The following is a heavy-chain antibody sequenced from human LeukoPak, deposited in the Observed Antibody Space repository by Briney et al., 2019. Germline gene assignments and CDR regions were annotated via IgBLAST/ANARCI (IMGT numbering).Heavy chain of an antibody. J-gene: IGHJ4*02. V-gene: IGHV3-23*01. CDR2: IFGSGGSP. CDR1: GFTFGSHA. D-gene: IGHD5-18*01. Sequence: GRSLRLSCEASGFTFGSHAMYWVRQPPGNGLEWVAGIFGSGGSPNYADPVKGRFTISRDNSRNTVYLQINSLRAEDTAVYYCGKTTVGYSSGQKPAWPVDYWGQGTLVTVSS. CDR3: GKTTVGYSSGQKPAWPVDY.